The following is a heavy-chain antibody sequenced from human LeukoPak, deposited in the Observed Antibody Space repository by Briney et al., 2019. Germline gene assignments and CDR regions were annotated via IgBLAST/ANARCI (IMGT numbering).Heavy chain of an antibody. Sequence: GRSLRLSCVASGFRFGSFYMSWVRQAPGKGLEWVAQINQDGSGTFYVDSVRGRFTISRDNAETSAFLQMDSLTAEDTAVYYCVREQWYRLDYWGQGTLVTVSS. V-gene: IGHV3-7*01. J-gene: IGHJ4*02. CDR3: VREQWYRLDY. CDR1: GFRFGSFY. D-gene: IGHD6-19*01. CDR2: INQDGSGT.